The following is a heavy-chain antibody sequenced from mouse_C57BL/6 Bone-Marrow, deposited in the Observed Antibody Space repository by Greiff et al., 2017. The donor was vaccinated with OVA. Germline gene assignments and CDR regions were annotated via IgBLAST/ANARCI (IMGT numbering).Heavy chain of an antibody. Sequence: QVQLQQSGAELARPGASVKLSCKASGYTFTSYGISWVKQRTGQGLEWIGEIYPRSGNTYYNEKFKGTATLTADKASSTAYMELRSLTSEDSAVYFCARCWEDAMDYWGQGTSVTVSS. D-gene: IGHD4-1*01. CDR3: ARCWEDAMDY. J-gene: IGHJ4*01. CDR1: GYTFTSYG. V-gene: IGHV1-81*01. CDR2: IYPRSGNT.